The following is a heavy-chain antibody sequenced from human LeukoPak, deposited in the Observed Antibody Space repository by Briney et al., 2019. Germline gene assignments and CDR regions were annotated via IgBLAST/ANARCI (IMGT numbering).Heavy chain of an antibody. CDR2: IIPIFGTA. J-gene: IGHJ4*02. D-gene: IGHD4-23*01. CDR1: GGAFSSYA. CDR3: ARAVGGNLAFDY. Sequence: GSSVKVSCKASGGAFSSYAISWVRQAPGQGLEWMGGIIPIFGTANYAQKFQGRVTITTDESTSTAYMELSSLRSEDTAVYYCARAVGGNLAFDYWGQGTLVTVSS. V-gene: IGHV1-69*05.